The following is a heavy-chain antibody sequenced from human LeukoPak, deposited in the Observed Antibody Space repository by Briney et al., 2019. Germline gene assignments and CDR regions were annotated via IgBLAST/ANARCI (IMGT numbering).Heavy chain of an antibody. D-gene: IGHD3-10*01. CDR1: GYTFTSYG. V-gene: IGHV1-18*01. J-gene: IGHJ6*02. Sequence: ASVKVSCKASGYTFTSYGISWVRQAPGQGLEWMGWISAYNDNTNYAQKLQGRVTMTTDTSTSTAYMELRSLRSDDTAVYYCARDRLLWFGESEYGMDVWGQGTTVTVSS. CDR3: ARDRLLWFGESEYGMDV. CDR2: ISAYNDNT.